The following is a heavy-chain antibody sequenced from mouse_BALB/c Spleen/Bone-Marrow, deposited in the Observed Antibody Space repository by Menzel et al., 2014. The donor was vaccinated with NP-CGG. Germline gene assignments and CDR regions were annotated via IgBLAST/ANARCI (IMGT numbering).Heavy chain of an antibody. CDR2: ISTYYGDA. D-gene: IGHD1-1*01. CDR1: GYTLTDYA. CDR3: ARAKFITSVLTIYWYFDV. J-gene: IGHJ1*01. Sequence: QVQLQQSGAELVRPGDSVKISCKGSGYTLTDYAMHWVKQCHAKSLEWIGVISTYYGDASYNQKFRGKATMTVDKSYSTAYMELARLTSEDSAIYFCARAKFITSVLTIYWYFDVWGAGTTVTVSS. V-gene: IGHV1S137*01.